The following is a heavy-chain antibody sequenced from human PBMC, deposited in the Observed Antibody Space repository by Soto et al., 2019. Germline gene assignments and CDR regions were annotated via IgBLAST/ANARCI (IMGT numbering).Heavy chain of an antibody. CDR3: ARHLRYPGGMDV. CDR2: IYYSGWST. CDR1: GGSISSYY. J-gene: IGHJ6*02. D-gene: IGHD3-9*01. Sequence: PSETLSLTCTVSGGSISSYYWGWIRQPPGKGLEWIGSIYYSGWSTYYNPSLKSRVSISVDTSKNQFSLKLSSVTAADTAVYYCARHLRYPGGMDVWGQGTTVTVSS. V-gene: IGHV4-39*01.